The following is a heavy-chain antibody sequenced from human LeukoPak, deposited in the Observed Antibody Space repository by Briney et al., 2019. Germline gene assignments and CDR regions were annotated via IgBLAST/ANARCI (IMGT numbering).Heavy chain of an antibody. CDR2: INHSGTT. CDR3: ARLNQLHREFDY. Sequence: SETLSLTCAVYGGSFSGYYWSWIRQPPGKGLEWIGEINHSGTTNSNPSLKSRVTISADTTKTQFSLKPRSVTAADTAVYSGARLNQLHREFDYWSQGTLVTVSA. CDR1: GGSFSGYY. J-gene: IGHJ4*02. D-gene: IGHD2-21*01. V-gene: IGHV4-34*01.